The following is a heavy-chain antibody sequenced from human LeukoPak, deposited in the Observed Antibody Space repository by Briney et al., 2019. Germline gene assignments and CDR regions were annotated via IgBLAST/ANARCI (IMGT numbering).Heavy chain of an antibody. J-gene: IGHJ4*02. CDR3: ARVAYGDRY. V-gene: IGHV3-7*01. CDR1: GFTFSSYG. CDR2: IQEDGSAQ. Sequence: GRSLRLSCAASGFTFSSYGMHWVRQAPGTGLEWVGNIQEDGSAQCYVDSVKGRFTISRDNAKNSLYLQMNSLRVDDTAVYYCARVAYGDRYWGQGTLVTVSS. D-gene: IGHD4-17*01.